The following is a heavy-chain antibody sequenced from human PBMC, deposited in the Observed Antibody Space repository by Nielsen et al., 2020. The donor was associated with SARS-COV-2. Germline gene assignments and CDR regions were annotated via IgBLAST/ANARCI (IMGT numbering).Heavy chain of an antibody. CDR2: ISYDGSNK. CDR1: GFTFSSYA. J-gene: IGHJ3*02. V-gene: IGHV3-30-3*01. CDR3: AREASSGWQERAFDI. Sequence: ALRLSCAASGFTFSSYAMHWVRQAPGKGLEWVAVISYDGSNKYYADSVKGRFTISRDNSKNSLYLQMNSLRAEDTAVYYCAREASSGWQERAFDIWGQGTMVTVSS. D-gene: IGHD6-19*01.